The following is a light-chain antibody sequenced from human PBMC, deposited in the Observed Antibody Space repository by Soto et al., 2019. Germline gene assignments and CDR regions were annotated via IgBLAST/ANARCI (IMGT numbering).Light chain of an antibody. CDR2: DAS. J-gene: IGKJ4*01. Sequence: EIVLTQSPATLSLSPGERATLSCRASQRVSSYLAWYQQKPGQAPRLLIYDASNRATGIPARFSGSGSGTDFTLTISSLEPEDFAVYYCLQRYTWPPLTFGGGTKVEI. V-gene: IGKV3-11*01. CDR3: LQRYTWPPLT. CDR1: QRVSSY.